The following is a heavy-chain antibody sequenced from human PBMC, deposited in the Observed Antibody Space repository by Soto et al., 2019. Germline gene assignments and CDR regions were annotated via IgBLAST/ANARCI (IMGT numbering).Heavy chain of an antibody. CDR2: IYYSGRT. CDR3: ARLRTRVAHRARYPFDY. V-gene: IGHV4-39*01. CDR1: GGSISSSSYY. J-gene: IGHJ4*02. D-gene: IGHD1-1*01. Sequence: QLQLQESGPGLVKPSETLSLTCTVSGGSISSSSYYWGWIRQPPGKGLEWIGSIYYSGRTYYNPSPKSRVTISVDTSKNQFSLKLSSVTAADTAVEYCARLRTRVAHRARYPFDYWGQGTLVTVSS.